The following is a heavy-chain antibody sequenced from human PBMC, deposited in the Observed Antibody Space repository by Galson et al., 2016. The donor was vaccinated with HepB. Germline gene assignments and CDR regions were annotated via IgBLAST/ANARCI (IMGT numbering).Heavy chain of an antibody. CDR2: IVVGSGHT. J-gene: IGHJ3*01. Sequence: SVKVSCKASGFTFSMSAVQWVRQARGQRLEWLGWIVVGSGHTNYAQKLQERITIARDMSTNTVYVELRSLTSEDTAVYYCVAQHQPALEWFGEIVQGKIDGFDVWGQGTTVTVSS. CDR1: GFTFSMSA. D-gene: IGHD3-10*01. CDR3: VAQHQPALEWFGEIVQGKIDGFDV. V-gene: IGHV1-58*01.